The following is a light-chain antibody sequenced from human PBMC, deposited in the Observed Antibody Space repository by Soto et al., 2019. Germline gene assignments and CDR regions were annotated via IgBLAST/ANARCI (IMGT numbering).Light chain of an antibody. J-gene: IGLJ2*01. CDR1: SSDVGGYNS. V-gene: IGLV2-14*01. Sequence: QSALTQPASVSGSPGQSITISCTGTSSDVGGYNSVSWYQQHPGKAPKLMIYDVTNRPSGVSNRFSGSKSGNTASLTISGLQAEDEADYSCSSYTTSSTVVFGGGTQLTVL. CDR3: SSYTTSSTVV. CDR2: DVT.